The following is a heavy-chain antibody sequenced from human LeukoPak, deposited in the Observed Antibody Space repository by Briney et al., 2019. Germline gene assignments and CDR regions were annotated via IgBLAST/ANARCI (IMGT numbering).Heavy chain of an antibody. CDR2: ISYDGSVE. CDR1: GFTFSNYA. J-gene: IGHJ3*02. CDR3: ARARYVNSFYAFDI. V-gene: IGHV3-30*04. Sequence: GGSLRLSCAASGFTFSNYAMHWVRQAPGKGLEWVALISYDGSVEKNAASVKGRFTISRDNSKNTLYLQMNSLRTEDTAVYYCARARYVNSFYAFDIWGQGTLVTVSS. D-gene: IGHD3-9*01.